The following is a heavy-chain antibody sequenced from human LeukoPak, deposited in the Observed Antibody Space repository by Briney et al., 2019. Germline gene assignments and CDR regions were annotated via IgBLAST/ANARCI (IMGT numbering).Heavy chain of an antibody. CDR1: GFTFSSYW. CDR3: ARVFTMIVVDALDI. D-gene: IGHD3-22*01. Sequence: GGSLSLPCPASGFTFSSYWLHWAPQAPGKGLVWVSRINSDGSSTSYADSVKGRFTISRDNAKNTLYLQMNSLRAEDTAVYYCARVFTMIVVDALDIWGQGTMVTVSS. CDR2: INSDGSST. J-gene: IGHJ3*02. V-gene: IGHV3-74*01.